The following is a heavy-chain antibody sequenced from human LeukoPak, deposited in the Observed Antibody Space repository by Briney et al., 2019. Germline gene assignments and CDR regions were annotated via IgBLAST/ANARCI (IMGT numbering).Heavy chain of an antibody. D-gene: IGHD6-19*01. Sequence: PSETLSLTCTVSGGSISSGSYYWRWLRQPAGKGLEWIGRIYTSGSTNYNPSLKSRVTISVDTSKNQFSPKLSSVTAADTAVYYCARDTIAVAGRFDYWGQGTLVTVSS. CDR3: ARDTIAVAGRFDY. V-gene: IGHV4-61*02. CDR1: GGSISSGSYY. J-gene: IGHJ4*02. CDR2: IYTSGST.